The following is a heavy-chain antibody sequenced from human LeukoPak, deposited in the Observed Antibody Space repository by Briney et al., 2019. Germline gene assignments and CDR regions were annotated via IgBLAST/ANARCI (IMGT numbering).Heavy chain of an antibody. D-gene: IGHD6-13*01. CDR1: GGSFSGYY. CDR3: ARSYSSSPWYFDL. J-gene: IGHJ2*01. CDR2: INHSGST. V-gene: IGHV4-34*01. Sequence: SETLSLTCAVYGGSFSGYYWSWIRQPPGKGLEWIGEINHSGSTNYNPSLKSRVTISVDTSKNQFSLKLSSVTAADTAVYYRARSYSSSPWYFDLWGRGTLVTVSS.